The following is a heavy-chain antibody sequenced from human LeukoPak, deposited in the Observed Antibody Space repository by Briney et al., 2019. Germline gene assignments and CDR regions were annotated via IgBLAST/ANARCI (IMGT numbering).Heavy chain of an antibody. D-gene: IGHD3-16*01. CDR1: GFSLGNYG. Sequence: AGSLRLSCAAAGFSLGNYGLHWVRQGPGKGLEWVAVINYDGSNRYYADSVKGRFTISKDSSENTLYLQMNSLRDDDTAMYYCARWGGTRQYYFDYWGQGTLATVSS. V-gene: IGHV3-33*01. CDR2: INYDGSNR. J-gene: IGHJ4*02. CDR3: ARWGGTRQYYFDY.